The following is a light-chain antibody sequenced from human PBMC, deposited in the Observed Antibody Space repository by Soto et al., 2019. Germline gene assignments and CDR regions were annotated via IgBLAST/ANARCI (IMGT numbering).Light chain of an antibody. CDR3: SLYTSSSTYVV. CDR1: SSDVGIYTR. CDR2: EVS. Sequence: HSALTQPPSVSGSPGQSVTLSCTGTSSDVGIYTRVSWYQQPPGTAPKLMIDEVSNRPSGVPDRFSGSTSGNTASLTIAGLQAEDDADYYCSLYTSSSTYVVFVGGTKVTVL. V-gene: IGLV2-18*01. J-gene: IGLJ2*01.